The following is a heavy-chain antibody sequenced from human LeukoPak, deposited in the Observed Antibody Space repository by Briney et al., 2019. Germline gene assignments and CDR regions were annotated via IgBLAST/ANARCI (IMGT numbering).Heavy chain of an antibody. CDR3: ARRGSGYWSYFFDY. CDR1: GGSISSSSYY. Sequence: SETLSLTCTVSGGSISSSSYYWGWIRQPPGKGLEWIGSIYYSGSTYYNPSLKSRVTISVDTSKNQFSLKLSSVTAADTAVYYCARRGSGYWSYFFDYWGQGTLVTVSS. D-gene: IGHD3-22*01. V-gene: IGHV4-39*07. CDR2: IYYSGST. J-gene: IGHJ4*02.